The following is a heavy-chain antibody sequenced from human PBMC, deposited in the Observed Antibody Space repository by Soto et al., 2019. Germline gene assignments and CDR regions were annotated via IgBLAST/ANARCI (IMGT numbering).Heavy chain of an antibody. CDR2: ISYDGNVK. V-gene: IGHV3-30*18. Sequence: GGSLRLSCAASGFSFSNHGMQWVRQAPGKGLEWVAVISYDGNVKYYTDSVKGRFTISRDNSQSTLFLQMDSLRPEDAAVYYCAKDLKVSGGFHGSLNYYYGMDVWGQGTTVPVSS. D-gene: IGHD3-10*01. J-gene: IGHJ6*02. CDR1: GFSFSNHG. CDR3: AKDLKVSGGFHGSLNYYYGMDV.